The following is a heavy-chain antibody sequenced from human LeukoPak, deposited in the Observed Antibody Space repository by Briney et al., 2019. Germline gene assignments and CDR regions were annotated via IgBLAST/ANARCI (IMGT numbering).Heavy chain of an antibody. CDR2: ISWDGGST. V-gene: IGHV3-43D*03. CDR1: GFTFDDYA. D-gene: IGHD6-19*01. CDR3: AKDGSSQWLAPVPGYYMDV. Sequence: GGSLRLSCAASGFTFDDYAMHWVRQAPGKGLEWVSLISWDGGSTYYADSVKGRFTISRDNSKNSLYLQMNSLRAEDTALYYCAKDGSSQWLAPVPGYYMDVWGKGTTVTVSS. J-gene: IGHJ6*03.